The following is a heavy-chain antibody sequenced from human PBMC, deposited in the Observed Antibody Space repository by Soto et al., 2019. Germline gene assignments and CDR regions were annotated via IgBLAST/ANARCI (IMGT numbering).Heavy chain of an antibody. J-gene: IGHJ4*02. D-gene: IGHD3-10*01. CDR1: GFTFSSFW. CDR2: TKQGGSDK. Sequence: PGGSLRLSCAASGFTFSSFWMSWVRRAPGKGLEWVGNTKQGGSDKNYVGSVKGRFTISRDNAKNSLYLQMNSLRVEDTAVYYCARDVSGKLGHDSWGQGTLVTVSS. V-gene: IGHV3-7*01. CDR3: ARDVSGKLGHDS.